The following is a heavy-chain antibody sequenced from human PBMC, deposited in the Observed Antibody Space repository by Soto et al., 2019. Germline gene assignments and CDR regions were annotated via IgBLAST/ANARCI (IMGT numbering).Heavy chain of an antibody. CDR2: TYYRSRFFS. D-gene: IGHD3-10*01. CDR1: GDSVSSYSAA. J-gene: IGHJ5*02. CDR3: VRDRYSSSGWFDP. V-gene: IGHV6-1*01. Sequence: SQTLSLPCALSGDSVSSYSAAWNWIRQSPSGGLEWLGRTYYRSRFFSDYAESVKSRIIINPDTSKNQFSLQLTSVTPEDTAVYYCVRDRYSSSGWFDPWGQGTPVTVSS.